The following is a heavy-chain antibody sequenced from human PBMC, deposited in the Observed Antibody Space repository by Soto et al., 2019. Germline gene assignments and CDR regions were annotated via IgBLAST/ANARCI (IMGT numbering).Heavy chain of an antibody. CDR1: GGSIITYY. CDR2: VYYTXTT. D-gene: IGHD7-27*01. Sequence: PXXTLSLTCTVSGGSIITYYWSWIRQPPGKGLEGIGXVYYTXTTDSKHSLKTXVAISMDTXKNQLALNLSSVNDADKDVYYCAGAPNWASFGFWGLGTLVTVYS. CDR3: AGAPNWASFGF. J-gene: IGHJ4*02. V-gene: IGHV4-59*01.